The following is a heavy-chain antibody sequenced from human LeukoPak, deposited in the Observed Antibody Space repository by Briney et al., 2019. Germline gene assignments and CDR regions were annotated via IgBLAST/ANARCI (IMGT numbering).Heavy chain of an antibody. Sequence: GGSLRLSCSASGITFSSHAMHWVRQAPGKGMEYVSAISDNGGMTFYADSVKGRFTISRDNSKNTLYLQMSSLRGEDTAVYYCYVSGWTEDIDNWGQGTLVTVSS. D-gene: IGHD6-19*01. V-gene: IGHV3-64D*06. CDR1: GITFSSHA. CDR2: ISDNGGMT. J-gene: IGHJ4*02. CDR3: YVSGWTEDIDN.